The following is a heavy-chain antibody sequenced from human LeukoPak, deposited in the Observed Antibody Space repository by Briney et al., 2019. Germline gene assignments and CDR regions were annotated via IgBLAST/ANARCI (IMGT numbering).Heavy chain of an antibody. CDR1: GFTFSSHW. J-gene: IGHJ4*02. CDR3: ARGSDGWYVDY. D-gene: IGHD5-24*01. Sequence: GGSLRLSCAGSGFTFSSHWMHWVRQAPGKGLVWVSRIYTDGGRTTYADSVEGRVTISRDNARNTLYLQMNSLRAEDTAVYYCARGSDGWYVDYWGRGTLVTVSS. CDR2: IYTDGGRT. V-gene: IGHV3-74*01.